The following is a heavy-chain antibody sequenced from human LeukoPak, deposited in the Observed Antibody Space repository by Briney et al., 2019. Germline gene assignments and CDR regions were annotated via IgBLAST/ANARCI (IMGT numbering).Heavy chain of an antibody. CDR1: GFTFSNYN. J-gene: IGHJ4*02. CDR2: ISSSSSYI. D-gene: IGHD2-8*02. V-gene: IGHV3-21*01. CDR3: AGDSPYGTAGY. Sequence: GGSLRLSCAASGFTFSNYNMNWVRQAPGKGLEWVSSISSSSSYIYYADSVKGRFTISRDNTKNSLYLRMNSLRAEDTAVYYCAGDSPYGTAGYWGQGTLVTVSS.